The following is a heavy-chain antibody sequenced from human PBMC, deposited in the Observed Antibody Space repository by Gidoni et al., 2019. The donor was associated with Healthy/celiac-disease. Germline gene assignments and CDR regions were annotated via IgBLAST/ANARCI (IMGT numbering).Heavy chain of an antibody. J-gene: IGHJ6*02. CDR1: GFTFSSYE. CDR3: ARGRVDAAPDEYYYYGMDV. D-gene: IGHD5-18*01. CDR2: ISSSGSTI. Sequence: EVQLVESGGGLVQPGGSLRLSCAASGFTFSSYEMNWVRQAPGKGLEWVSYISSSGSTIYYADSVKGRFTISRDNAKNSLYLQMNSLRAEDTAVYYCARGRVDAAPDEYYYYGMDVWGQGTTVTVSS. V-gene: IGHV3-48*03.